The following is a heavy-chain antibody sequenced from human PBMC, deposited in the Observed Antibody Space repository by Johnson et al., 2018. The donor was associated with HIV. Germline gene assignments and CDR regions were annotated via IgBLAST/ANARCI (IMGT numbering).Heavy chain of an antibody. Sequence: VQLVESGGGLVQPGGSLRLSCAASRFTFSSYDLHWVRQATGKGLEWVSVIDTAGDTYYAGSVKGRFTISRENAKKSLYLQMNSLRAGDTAVYYCAKRRVAGDDAFDVWGQGTMVIVSS. J-gene: IGHJ3*01. CDR2: IDTAGDT. CDR3: AKRRVAGDDAFDV. CDR1: RFTFSSYD. V-gene: IGHV3-13*01. D-gene: IGHD2-15*01.